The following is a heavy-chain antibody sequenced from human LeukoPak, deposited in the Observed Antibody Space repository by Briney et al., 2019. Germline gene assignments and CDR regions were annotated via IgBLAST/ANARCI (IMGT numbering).Heavy chain of an antibody. CDR2: IKTKIDGGTT. Sequence: PGGSLRLSCAASGFIFSSAWMSWVRQAPGKGLEWVGHIKTKIDGGTTDYAAPVKGRFTISRDDSKNTVYLQMNSLRAEDTAVYYCAKDDSSGYSLDYWGQGTLVTVSS. D-gene: IGHD3-22*01. J-gene: IGHJ4*02. CDR3: AKDDSSGYSLDY. V-gene: IGHV3-15*01. CDR1: GFIFSSAW.